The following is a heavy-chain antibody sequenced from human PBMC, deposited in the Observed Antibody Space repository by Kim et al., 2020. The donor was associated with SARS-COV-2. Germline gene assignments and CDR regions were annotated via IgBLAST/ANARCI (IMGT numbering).Heavy chain of an antibody. J-gene: IGHJ4*02. CDR2: ISYDGSNK. CDR1: GFTFSSYG. V-gene: IGHV3-30*03. D-gene: IGHD6-19*01. Sequence: GGSLRLSCAASGFTFSSYGMHWVRQAPGKGLEWVAVISYDGSNKYYADSVKGRFTISRDNSKNTLYLQMNSLRAEDTAVYYCATLTVAGGSDFDYWGQGTLVTVSS. CDR3: ATLTVAGGSDFDY.